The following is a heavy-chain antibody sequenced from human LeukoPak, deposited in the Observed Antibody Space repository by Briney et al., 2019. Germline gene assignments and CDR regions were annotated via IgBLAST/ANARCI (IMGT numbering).Heavy chain of an antibody. CDR1: GFTFSSYG. J-gene: IGHJ4*02. D-gene: IGHD1-20*01. Sequence: GGSLRLSCAASGFTFSSYGMHWVRQAPGKGLEWVAVIWYDGSNKYYADSVKGRFTISRDNSKNTLYLQMNSLRAEDTAVYYCARDIYWGITGTALGYWGQGTLVTVSS. CDR3: ARDIYWGITGTALGY. CDR2: IWYDGSNK. V-gene: IGHV3-33*01.